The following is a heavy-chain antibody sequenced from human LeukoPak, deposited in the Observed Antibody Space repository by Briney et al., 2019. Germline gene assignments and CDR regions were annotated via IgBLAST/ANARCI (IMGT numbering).Heavy chain of an antibody. CDR3: ASSLADMDPNVFDY. D-gene: IGHD3-9*01. J-gene: IGHJ4*02. CDR1: GGSISSYY. V-gene: IGHV4-59*01. Sequence: PSETLSLTCTVSGGSISSYYWRWIRHPPGKGLEWIGYIYYSGSTNYNPSLKSRVTISVDTSKNQFSLKLSSVTAADTAVYYCASSLADMDPNVFDYWGQGTLVTVSS. CDR2: IYYSGST.